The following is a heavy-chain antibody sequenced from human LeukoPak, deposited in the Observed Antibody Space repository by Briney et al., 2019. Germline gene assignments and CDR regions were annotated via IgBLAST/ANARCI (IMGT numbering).Heavy chain of an antibody. Sequence: PSETLSLTCTVSGGSMSRYYWSWSRQPPGKGLEWIGDIYYSGSTNYNPSLNSRVTISVDTSRSQFSLKLSSVTAADTAVYYCARERSSGVSHAIDYWGQGTLVTVSS. CDR2: IYYSGST. V-gene: IGHV4-59*01. CDR3: ARERSSGVSHAIDY. J-gene: IGHJ4*02. CDR1: GGSMSRYY. D-gene: IGHD6-19*01.